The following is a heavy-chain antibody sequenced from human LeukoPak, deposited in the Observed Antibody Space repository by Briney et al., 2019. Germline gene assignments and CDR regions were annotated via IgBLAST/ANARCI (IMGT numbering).Heavy chain of an antibody. J-gene: IGHJ4*02. CDR2: VSFDVSRT. CDR1: GFIFSSYG. Sequence: GGSLRLSCAASGFIFSSYGMHWVRHAPGKGLGWVAVVSFDVSRTYYADSVKGRFTISRDTSKNTLFLQMNSLRADDTAVYYCAKDERTLYGDPDYWGQGTLVTVSP. CDR3: AKDERTLYGDPDY. V-gene: IGHV3-30*18. D-gene: IGHD4-17*01.